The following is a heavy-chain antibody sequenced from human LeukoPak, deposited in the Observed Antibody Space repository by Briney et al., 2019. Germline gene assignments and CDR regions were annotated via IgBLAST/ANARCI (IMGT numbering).Heavy chain of an antibody. Sequence: GGSLRLSCAASGFTFNNCAMSWVRQAPGKGLEWVSAISSSGGSTYYADSVKGRFTISRDNSKNTLYLQMNSLRAEETAVYYCAKERSRGGDCLDYWGQGTLVTVSS. CDR1: GFTFNNCA. D-gene: IGHD2-21*02. CDR3: AKERSRGGDCLDY. CDR2: ISSSGGST. J-gene: IGHJ4*02. V-gene: IGHV3-23*01.